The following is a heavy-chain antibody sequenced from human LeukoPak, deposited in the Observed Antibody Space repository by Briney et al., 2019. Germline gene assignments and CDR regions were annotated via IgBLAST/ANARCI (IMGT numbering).Heavy chain of an antibody. V-gene: IGHV1-2*02. D-gene: IGHD5-18*01. CDR2: INPNSGGT. CDR3: ARDTAMAEFDY. CDR1: GYTFTGYY. J-gene: IGHJ4*02. Sequence: GASVTVSCKASGYTFTGYYMHWVRQAPGQGLEWMGWINPNSGGTNSAQKFQGRVTMTSDTSISTAYMELSRLRSDDTAVYYCARDTAMAEFDYWGQGTLVTVPS.